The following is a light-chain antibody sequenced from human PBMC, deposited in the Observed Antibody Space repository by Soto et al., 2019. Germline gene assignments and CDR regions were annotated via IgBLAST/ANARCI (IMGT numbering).Light chain of an antibody. CDR1: QSVSSC. V-gene: IGKV1-39*01. CDR2: AAS. CDR3: HQSYNRPIYT. J-gene: IGKJ2*01. Sequence: DIQMTQSPSSLSASVGDRVTITCRASQSVSSCLNGYQQKPGEAPRLLIYAASRLQSGVTSRFSGSGSGTDSTLTISSLQPEAFATSYCHQSYNRPIYTFGQGTRLDIK.